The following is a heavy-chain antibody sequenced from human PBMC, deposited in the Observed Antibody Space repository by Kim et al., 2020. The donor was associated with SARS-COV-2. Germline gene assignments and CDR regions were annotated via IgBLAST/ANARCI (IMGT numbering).Heavy chain of an antibody. CDR3: AKDRIETVPAAKYGMDV. D-gene: IGHD2-2*01. CDR1: GFTFDDYA. J-gene: IGHJ6*02. CDR2: ISWNSGSI. V-gene: IGHV3-9*01. Sequence: GGSLRLSCAASGFTFDDYAMHWVRQAPGKGLEWVSGISWNSGSIGYADSVKGRFTISRDNAKHSLYPQMNRLRAEDTALYYCAKDRIETVPAAKYGMDVWGQGTTVTVSS.